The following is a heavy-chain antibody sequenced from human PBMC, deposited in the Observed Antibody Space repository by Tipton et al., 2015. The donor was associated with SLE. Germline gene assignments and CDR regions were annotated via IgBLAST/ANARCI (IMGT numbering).Heavy chain of an antibody. J-gene: IGHJ4*02. Sequence: PSLTCSVYDGSFSGYYWTWIRQPPGKGLEWIGEINHSGSTNYNPSLKSRVTISIDTSKNQFSLKLRSVTAADTAIYYCAREGGGPDYWGQGTLVTVSS. CDR2: INHSGST. CDR1: DGSFSGYY. CDR3: AREGGGPDY. V-gene: IGHV4-34*01. D-gene: IGHD1-26*01.